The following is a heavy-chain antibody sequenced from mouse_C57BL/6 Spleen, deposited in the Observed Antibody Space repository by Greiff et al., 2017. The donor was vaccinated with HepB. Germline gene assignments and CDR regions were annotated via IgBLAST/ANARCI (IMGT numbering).Heavy chain of an antibody. CDR2: IDPSDSYT. D-gene: IGHD2-4*01. J-gene: IGHJ4*01. CDR1: GYTFTSYW. V-gene: IGHV1-50*01. CDR3: ARFPGDYDGAGAMDY. Sequence: VKLQQPGAELVKPGASVKLSCKASGYTFTSYWMQWVKQRPGQGLEWIGEIDPSDSYTNYNQKFKGKATLTVDTSSSTAYMQLSSLTSEDSAVYYCARFPGDYDGAGAMDYWGQGTSVTVSS.